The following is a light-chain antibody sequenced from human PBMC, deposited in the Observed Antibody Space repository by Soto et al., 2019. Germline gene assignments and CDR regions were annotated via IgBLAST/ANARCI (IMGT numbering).Light chain of an antibody. J-gene: IGLJ2*01. V-gene: IGLV2-14*01. CDR2: DIS. CDR1: SSDVGSYNY. Sequence: QSVLTQPASVSGSPGQSITISCTGTSSDVGSYNYVSWYQQHPGKAPKLIIYDISNRPSGVSNRFSGSKSGTTASLTISGLQDEDEADYYCSSYTSSSTLVFGGGTKLTVL. CDR3: SSYTSSSTLV.